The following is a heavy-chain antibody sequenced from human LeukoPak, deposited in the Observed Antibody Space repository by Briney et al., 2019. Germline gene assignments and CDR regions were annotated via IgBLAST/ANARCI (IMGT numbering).Heavy chain of an antibody. CDR2: MNPNSGNT. CDR3: ARGTYYYDSSGHNWFDP. Sequence: EASVKVSCKASGYTFTSYDINWVRLATGQGLEWMGWMNPNSGNTGYAQKFQGRVTITRNTSISTAYMELSSLRSEDTAVYYCARGTYYYDSSGHNWFDPWGQGTLVTVSS. V-gene: IGHV1-8*03. D-gene: IGHD3-22*01. CDR1: GYTFTSYD. J-gene: IGHJ5*02.